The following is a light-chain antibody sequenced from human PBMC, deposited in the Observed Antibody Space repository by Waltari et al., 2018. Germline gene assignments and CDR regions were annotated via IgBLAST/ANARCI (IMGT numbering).Light chain of an antibody. CDR2: DAS. J-gene: IGKJ4*01. CDR1: QTISRY. Sequence: VLTQSPATLSLSPGERATLSCRASQTISRYLAWYQQKPGQAPRLLIYDASNRATGIPGRFSGSGSGTDFTLTISSLEPEDFAVYYCQQRSNWPLTFGGGTKVEIK. V-gene: IGKV3-11*01. CDR3: QQRSNWPLT.